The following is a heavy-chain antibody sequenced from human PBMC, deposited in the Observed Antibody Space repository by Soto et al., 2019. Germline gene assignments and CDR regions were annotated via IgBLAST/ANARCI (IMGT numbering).Heavy chain of an antibody. V-gene: IGHV4-59*11. CDR2: IYYSGST. CDR1: GGSISNHY. CDR3: ARGPNY. J-gene: IGHJ4*02. Sequence: QVQLQESGPTLVKPSETLSLTCSVSGGSISNHYWNWIRQPPGKGLEWIGYIYYSGSTNCNPSLKSRVTISVDTSKIPFSLRLTSVTAADTAVYYCARGPNYWGQGILVTVSS.